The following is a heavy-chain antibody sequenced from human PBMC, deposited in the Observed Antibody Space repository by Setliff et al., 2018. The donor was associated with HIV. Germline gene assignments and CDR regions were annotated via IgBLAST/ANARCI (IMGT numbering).Heavy chain of an antibody. J-gene: IGHJ6*04. CDR1: GHPFSNYD. CDR3: ASGKGVRGVIIGGGLGV. CDR2: MNPNSGAT. V-gene: IGHV1-8*01. Sequence: ASVKVSCKTSGHPFSNYDIIWVRRATGQGLEWMGWMNPNSGATGYAQKFKDRFIMTRDTSISTAYMELCSLTSEDTAVYYCASGKGVRGVIIGGGLGVGGKETTVTGSS. D-gene: IGHD3-10*01.